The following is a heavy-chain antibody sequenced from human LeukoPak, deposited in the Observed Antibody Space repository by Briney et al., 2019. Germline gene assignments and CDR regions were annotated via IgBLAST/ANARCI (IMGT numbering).Heavy chain of an antibody. V-gene: IGHV1-69*06. J-gene: IGHJ3*02. CDR3: ASWQMTTVTTLAFDI. CDR2: IIPIFGTA. Sequence: ASVKVSCKASGGTFSSYATSWVRQAPRQGLEWMGGIIPIFGTANYAQKLQGRVTITADKSTSTAYMELSSLRSEDTAVYYYASWQMTTVTTLAFDIWGQGTMVTVSS. CDR1: GGTFSSYA. D-gene: IGHD4-17*01.